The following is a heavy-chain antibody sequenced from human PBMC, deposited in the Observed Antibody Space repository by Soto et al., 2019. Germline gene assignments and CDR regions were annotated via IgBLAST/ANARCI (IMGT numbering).Heavy chain of an antibody. D-gene: IGHD3-3*01. CDR1: GGSFSGIY. CDR2: INHSGST. V-gene: IGHV4-34*01. CDR3: ATLPRITIFGVASSPFDY. Sequence: PSETLSLTCVVYGGSFSGIYWSWIRQPPGKGLEWIGEINHSGSTNYSPSLESRVTISLDTSKNQFSLKLSSVTAADTAVYYCATLPRITIFGVASSPFDYWGQGTLVTVSS. J-gene: IGHJ4*02.